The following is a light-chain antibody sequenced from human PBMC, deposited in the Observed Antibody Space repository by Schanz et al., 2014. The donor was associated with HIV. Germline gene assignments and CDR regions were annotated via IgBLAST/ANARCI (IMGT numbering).Light chain of an antibody. V-gene: IGLV2-14*03. CDR2: GVD. Sequence: QSVLTQPASVSGSPGQSISISCTGTSSDIGPYNCVSWYQQRPGKAPKLVISGVDYRPSGVSSRFSGSKSGSAASLTISGLQAEDEADYYCSSYTSSIRVVFGGGTKVTVL. CDR1: SSDIGPYNC. J-gene: IGLJ2*01. CDR3: SSYTSSIRVV.